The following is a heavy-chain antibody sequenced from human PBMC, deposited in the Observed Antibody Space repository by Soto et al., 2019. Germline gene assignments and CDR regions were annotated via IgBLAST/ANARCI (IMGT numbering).Heavy chain of an antibody. V-gene: IGHV1-69*12. D-gene: IGHD6-13*01. Sequence: QVQLVQSGAEVKKPGSSVKVSCKASGGTFSSYAISWVRQAPGQGLEWMGGIIPIFGTANYAQKFQGRVKITADEYTSTAYMELSNLRSEDTAVYYCARDEGSSWTLGWFDPWGQGTLVTVSS. J-gene: IGHJ5*02. CDR2: IIPIFGTA. CDR3: ARDEGSSWTLGWFDP. CDR1: GGTFSSYA.